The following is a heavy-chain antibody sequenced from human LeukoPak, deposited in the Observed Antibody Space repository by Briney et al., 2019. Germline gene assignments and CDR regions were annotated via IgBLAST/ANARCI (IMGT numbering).Heavy chain of an antibody. CDR3: AKAHYGSGSYPYYFDY. V-gene: IGHV3-9*01. J-gene: IGHJ4*02. D-gene: IGHD3-10*01. Sequence: QTGGSLRLSCAASGFTFDDYAMHWVRQAPGKGLEWVSGISWNSGSIGYADSVKGRFTISRDNAKNSLYLQMNSLRAEDTALYYCAKAHYGSGSYPYYFDYWGQGTLVTVSS. CDR2: ISWNSGSI. CDR1: GFTFDDYA.